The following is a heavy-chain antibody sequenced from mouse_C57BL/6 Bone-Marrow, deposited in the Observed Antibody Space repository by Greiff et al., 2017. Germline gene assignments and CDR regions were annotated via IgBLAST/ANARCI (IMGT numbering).Heavy chain of an antibody. J-gene: IGHJ3*01. CDR1: GYTFTSYW. CDR3: ARMGYYGSSYSAWLAY. Sequence: QVQLQQPGAELVRPGTSVKLSCKASGYTFTSYWMHWVTQRPGQGLEWIGVIDPSDSYTNYNQKFKGKATLTVDTSSSTAYRQLSSLTSEDSAVYYCARMGYYGSSYSAWLAYWGQGTLVIVSA. CDR2: IDPSDSYT. V-gene: IGHV1-59*01. D-gene: IGHD1-1*01.